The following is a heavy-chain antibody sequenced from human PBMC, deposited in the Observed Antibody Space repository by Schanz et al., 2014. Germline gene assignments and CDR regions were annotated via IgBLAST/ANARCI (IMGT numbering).Heavy chain of an antibody. CDR3: ATGPHIVVAFDY. V-gene: IGHV1-24*01. Sequence: QVQLVQSGAEVKKPGASVKVSCKVSGSIFSKLLMHWVRQGPAKGLEWMGGFDPKKGEAIYAQKFQGRVTMTEDTSTGTADMELRSLTSEDTAVYYCATGPHIVVAFDYWGQGTLGTVSS. D-gene: IGHD2-21*01. J-gene: IGHJ4*02. CDR1: GSIFSKLL. CDR2: FDPKKGEA.